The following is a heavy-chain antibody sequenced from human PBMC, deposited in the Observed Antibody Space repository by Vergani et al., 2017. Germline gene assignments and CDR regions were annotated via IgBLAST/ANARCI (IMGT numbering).Heavy chain of an antibody. Sequence: QVQLQESGPGLVKPSETLSLTCTVSGGSISSYYWSWIRHPPGKGLEWIGYIYYSGSTNYNPYLKSRVTISVDTSKNQFSLKLSSVTAADTSVYYCARTTQARDGYNYSFDYWGQGTLVTVSS. V-gene: IGHV4-59*01. CDR2: IYYSGST. D-gene: IGHD5-24*01. CDR1: GGSISSYY. J-gene: IGHJ4*02. CDR3: ARTTQARDGYNYSFDY.